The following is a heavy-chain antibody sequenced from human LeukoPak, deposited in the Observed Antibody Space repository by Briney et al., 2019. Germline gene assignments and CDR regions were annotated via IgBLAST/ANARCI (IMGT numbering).Heavy chain of an antibody. J-gene: IGHJ3*02. CDR1: GFTFTNNW. CDR3: ARGRAIDI. CDR2: IKQDDSEK. V-gene: IGHV3-7*04. Sequence: GGSLRLSCAASGFTFTNNWMTWVRQAPGKGLEWVANIKQDDSEKYYVGSVKGRFTIPRDNAKNSVYLQMNSLRAEDTAVYYCARGRAIDIWGRGTMVTVSS.